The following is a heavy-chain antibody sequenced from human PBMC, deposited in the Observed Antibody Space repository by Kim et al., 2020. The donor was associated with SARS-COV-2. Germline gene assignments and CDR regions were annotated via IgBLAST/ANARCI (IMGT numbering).Heavy chain of an antibody. CDR2: INPSGGST. J-gene: IGHJ6*02. CDR3: AREDILTGYFVYGMDV. CDR1: GYTFTSYY. V-gene: IGHV1-46*01. D-gene: IGHD3-9*01. Sequence: ASVKVSCKASGYTFTSYYMHWVRQAPRQGLEWMGIINPSGGSTSYAQKFQGRVTMTRDTSTSTVYMELSSLRSEDTAVYYCAREDILTGYFVYGMDVWGQGTTVTVSS.